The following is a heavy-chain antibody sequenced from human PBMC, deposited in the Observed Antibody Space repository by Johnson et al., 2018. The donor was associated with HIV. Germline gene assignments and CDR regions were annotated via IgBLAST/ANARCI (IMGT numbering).Heavy chain of an antibody. D-gene: IGHD5-24*01. V-gene: IGHV3-NL1*01. J-gene: IGHJ3*02. Sequence: QVQLVESGGGVVQPGTSLRLSCEASGFNFRRFGMHWVRQAPGKGLEWVSVIFSGGTTYYADSVNGRFTISRDNSKNTLYLQMNSLRAEDTALYYCARACRDGYTCDAFDIWGHGKMVTVSS. CDR2: IFSGGTT. CDR1: GFNFRRFG. CDR3: ARACRDGYTCDAFDI.